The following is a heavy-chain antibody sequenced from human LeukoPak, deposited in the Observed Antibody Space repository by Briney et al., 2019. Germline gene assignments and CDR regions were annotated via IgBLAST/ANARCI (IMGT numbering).Heavy chain of an antibody. CDR2: TVSRGTT. Sequence: GGSLRLSCVASGFTFTSDAMNWVRQAPGKGLEWVSSTVSRGTTQYADSVKGRFTVSRDTSKNTLYLQMNSLRADDTAVYYCAKCSTSAYTTGWYNWIDPWGQGTLVTVSS. V-gene: IGHV3-23*01. J-gene: IGHJ5*02. CDR1: GFTFTSDA. CDR3: AKCSTSAYTTGWYNWIDP. D-gene: IGHD6-19*01.